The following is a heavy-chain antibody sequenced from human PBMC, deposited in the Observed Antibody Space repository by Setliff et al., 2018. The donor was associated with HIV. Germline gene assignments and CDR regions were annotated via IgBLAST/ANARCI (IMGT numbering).Heavy chain of an antibody. D-gene: IGHD3-22*01. CDR3: AKDIYASSGYYYGY. Sequence: GGSLRLSCAASGFTFSSYGMHWVRRAPGKGLEWVAVIWYDGSNKYYADSVKGRFTISRDNSKNTLYLQMNSLRAEDTAVYYCAKDIYASSGYYYGYWGQGTLVTVSS. CDR1: GFTFSSYG. J-gene: IGHJ4*02. V-gene: IGHV3-30*02. CDR2: IWYDGSNK.